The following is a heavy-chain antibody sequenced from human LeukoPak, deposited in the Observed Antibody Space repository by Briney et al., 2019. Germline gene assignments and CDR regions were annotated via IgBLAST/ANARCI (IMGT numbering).Heavy chain of an antibody. Sequence: PGGSLRLSCAASGFTFSSYAMHWVRQAPGKGLGWVAVISYDGSNKYYADSVKGRFTISRDNSKNTLFLQMNSLRGEDTAVYYCATSLGPLTEYWGQGTLVTVSS. J-gene: IGHJ4*02. V-gene: IGHV3-30-3*01. CDR2: ISYDGSNK. CDR3: ATSLGPLTEY. D-gene: IGHD7-27*01. CDR1: GFTFSSYA.